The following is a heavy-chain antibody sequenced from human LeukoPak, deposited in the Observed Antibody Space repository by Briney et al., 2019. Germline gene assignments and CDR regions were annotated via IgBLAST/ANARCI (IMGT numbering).Heavy chain of an antibody. CDR1: GFTFSSYW. J-gene: IGHJ4*02. Sequence: GGSLRLSCAASGFTFSSYWMSWVRQAPGKGLEWVANIKQDGSEKYYVDSVKGRFAISRDNAKNSLYLQMNSLRAEDTAVYYCARCSGGSCYQPLDYWGQGTLVTVSS. CDR3: ARCSGGSCYQPLDY. CDR2: IKQDGSEK. V-gene: IGHV3-7*01. D-gene: IGHD2-15*01.